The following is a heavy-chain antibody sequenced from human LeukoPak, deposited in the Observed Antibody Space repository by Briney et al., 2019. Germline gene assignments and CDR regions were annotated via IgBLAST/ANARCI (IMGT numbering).Heavy chain of an antibody. Sequence: PGGSLRLSCAASGFTFSSYSMNWVRQAPGKGPEWVSSISSSSSYIYYADSVKGRFTISRDNAKNSLYLQMNSLRAEDMALYYCAKDIAYCGGDCPSGGAFDIWGQGTMVTVSS. J-gene: IGHJ3*02. D-gene: IGHD2-21*01. V-gene: IGHV3-21*04. CDR3: AKDIAYCGGDCPSGGAFDI. CDR1: GFTFSSYS. CDR2: ISSSSSYI.